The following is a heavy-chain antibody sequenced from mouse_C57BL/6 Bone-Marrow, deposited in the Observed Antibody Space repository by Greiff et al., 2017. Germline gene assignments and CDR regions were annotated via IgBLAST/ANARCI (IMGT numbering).Heavy chain of an antibody. Sequence: EVQLQQSGPGLVKPSQSLSLTCSVTGYSITSGYYRNWIRQFPGNNLEWMGFISYDGSNNYNPSLKNRISITRDTSKNQLFLTLNSVTTEDTATYYCARSVGAFDYWGQGTTLTVSS. V-gene: IGHV3-6*01. CDR2: ISYDGSN. CDR3: ARSVGAFDY. D-gene: IGHD1-1*01. J-gene: IGHJ2*01. CDR1: GYSITSGYY.